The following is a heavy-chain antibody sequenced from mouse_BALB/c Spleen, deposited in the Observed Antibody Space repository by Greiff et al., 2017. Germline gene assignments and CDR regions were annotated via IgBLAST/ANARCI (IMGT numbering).Heavy chain of an antibody. J-gene: IGHJ4*01. Sequence: EVMLVESGGGLVQPGGSRKLSCAASGFTFSSFGMHWVRQAPEKGLEWVAYISSGSSTIYYADTVKGRFTISRDNPKNTLFLQMTSLRSEDTAMYYCARKEAYYGNYDYAMDYWGQGTSVTVSS. D-gene: IGHD2-10*01. CDR1: GFTFSSFG. CDR2: ISSGSSTI. V-gene: IGHV5-17*02. CDR3: ARKEAYYGNYDYAMDY.